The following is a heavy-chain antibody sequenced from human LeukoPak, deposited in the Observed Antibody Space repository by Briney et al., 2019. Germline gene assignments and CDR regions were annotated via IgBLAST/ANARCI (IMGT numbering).Heavy chain of an antibody. CDR2: INHSGST. CDR1: GGSFSGYY. J-gene: IGHJ4*02. Sequence: ASETLSLTCAVYGGSFSGYYWSWIRQPPGKGLEWIGEINHSGSTNYNPSLKSRVTISVDTSKNQFSLKLSSVTAADTAMYYCARGIGLWFGELYFDYWGQGTLVTVSS. D-gene: IGHD3-10*01. CDR3: ARGIGLWFGELYFDY. V-gene: IGHV4-34*01.